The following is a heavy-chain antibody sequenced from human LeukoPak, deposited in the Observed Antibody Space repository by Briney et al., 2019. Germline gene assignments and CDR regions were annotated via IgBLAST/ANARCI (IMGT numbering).Heavy chain of an antibody. Sequence: GGSLRLSCAASGFTFSSYAMHWVRQAPGKGLEWAAVIGYDGSNKYYADSMKGRFTISRDNSNNMLYLQVNSLRAEDTAVYFCVRAIGSNTLWGQGTLVTVSS. V-gene: IGHV3-30-3*01. CDR2: IGYDGSNK. D-gene: IGHD4-23*01. CDR1: GFTFSSYA. CDR3: VRAIGSNTL. J-gene: IGHJ4*02.